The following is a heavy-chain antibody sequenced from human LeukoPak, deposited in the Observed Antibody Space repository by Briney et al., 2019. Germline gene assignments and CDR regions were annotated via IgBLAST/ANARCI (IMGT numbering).Heavy chain of an antibody. V-gene: IGHV3-53*01. CDR2: IYSGGST. CDR1: ELTLSSNY. CDR3: AKDGYYDSSAYYYVRYFDL. J-gene: IGHJ2*01. D-gene: IGHD3-22*01. Sequence: PGGSLRLSCAASELTLSSNYMSWIRQAPGRGLEWVSFIYSGGSTYCADSVRGRFIISRDNSKNALYLQMNSLRAEDTAVYYCAKDGYYDSSAYYYVRYFDLWGRGTLVTVSS.